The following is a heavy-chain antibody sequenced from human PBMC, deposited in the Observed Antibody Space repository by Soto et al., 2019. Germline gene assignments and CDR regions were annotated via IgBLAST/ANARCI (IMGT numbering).Heavy chain of an antibody. V-gene: IGHV4-39*01. D-gene: IGHD3-9*01. CDR1: GGSISSSSYY. CDR3: ARQGGASYYDILTGYEKGVWFDP. CDR2: IYYSGST. Sequence: QLQLQESGPGLVKPSETLSLTCTVSGGSISSSSYYWGWIRQPPGKGLEWIGSIYYSGSTYYNPSLKSRVTISVDTSKNQFSLKLSSVTAADTAVYYCARQGGASYYDILTGYEKGVWFDPWGQGTLVTVSS. J-gene: IGHJ5*02.